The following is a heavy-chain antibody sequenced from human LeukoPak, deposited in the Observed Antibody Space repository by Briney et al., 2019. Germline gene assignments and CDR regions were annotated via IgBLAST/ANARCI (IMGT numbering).Heavy chain of an antibody. J-gene: IGHJ5*02. V-gene: IGHV4-34*01. CDR3: ARRPGGMVRGVTNWFDP. CDR1: GGSFSGYY. CDR2: INHSGST. Sequence: ASETLSLTCAVYGGSFSGYYWSWIRQPPGKGLEWIGEINHSGSTNYNPSLKSRVTISVDTSKNQFSLKLSSVTAADTAVYYCARRPGGMVRGVTNWFDPWGQGTLVTVSS. D-gene: IGHD3-10*01.